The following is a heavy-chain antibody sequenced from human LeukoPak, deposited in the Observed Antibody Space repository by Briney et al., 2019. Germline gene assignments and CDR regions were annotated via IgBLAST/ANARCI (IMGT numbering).Heavy chain of an antibody. CDR2: INHSGST. CDR1: GGSFSGYY. CDR3: ARQPRYDFWSGYSYYFDY. J-gene: IGHJ4*02. V-gene: IGHV4-34*01. Sequence: KPSETLSLTCAVYGGSFSGYYWSWIRQPPGKGLEWIGEINHSGSTNYNPSLKSRVTISVDTSKNQFSLKLSSVTAADTAVYYCARQPRYDFWSGYSYYFDYWGQGTLVTVSS. D-gene: IGHD3-3*01.